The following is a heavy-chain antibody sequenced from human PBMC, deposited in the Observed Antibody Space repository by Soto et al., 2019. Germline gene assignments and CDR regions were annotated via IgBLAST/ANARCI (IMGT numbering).Heavy chain of an antibody. D-gene: IGHD2-21*02. Sequence: SGGSLRLSCAASGFTFRGSAMHWVRQDSGNGLEWVGRIRSKAESDATAYAASVKGRLTISRDDSKKKGYLKRNSRKPKHTAVYYFNSLVEYWGGDCYGHQNCCAPWGQETLVPVSS. CDR3: NSLVEYWGGDCYGHQNCCAP. CDR2: IRSKAESDAT. J-gene: IGHJ5*02. CDR1: GFTFRGSA. V-gene: IGHV3-73*01.